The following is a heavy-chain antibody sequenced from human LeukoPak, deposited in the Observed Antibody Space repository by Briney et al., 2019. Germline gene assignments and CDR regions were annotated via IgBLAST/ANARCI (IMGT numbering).Heavy chain of an antibody. CDR1: GYSFTNYW. D-gene: IGHD2-2*02. CDR3: ARRQIPYYFDN. CDR2: IYPGDSDT. J-gene: IGHJ4*02. V-gene: IGHV5-51*01. Sequence: GESLKISCQASGYSFTNYWIGWVRPMPGKGLEWMGIIYPGDSDTRYSPSFQGQVTISADKSISTAYLQWSSLKASDSAMYYCARRQIPYYFDNWGQGTLVTVSS.